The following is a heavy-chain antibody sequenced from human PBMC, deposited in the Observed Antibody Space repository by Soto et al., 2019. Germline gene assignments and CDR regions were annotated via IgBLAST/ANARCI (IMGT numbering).Heavy chain of an antibody. V-gene: IGHV3-23*01. CDR1: GFTFSNYV. Sequence: GGSLRLSCTASGFTFSNYVMSWVRQAPGRGLEWVSAISGSGISTFYADSVKGRSIISRDNSKNTLYLQMNSLRAEDTAVYYCARDVDYDDSSGYFGYFDEWGQGTLVTVSS. CDR2: ISGSGIST. CDR3: ARDVDYDDSSGYFGYFDE. J-gene: IGHJ4*02. D-gene: IGHD3-22*01.